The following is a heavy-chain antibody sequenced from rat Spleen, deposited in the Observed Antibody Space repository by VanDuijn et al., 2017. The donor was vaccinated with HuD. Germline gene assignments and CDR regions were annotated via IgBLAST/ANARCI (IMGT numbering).Heavy chain of an antibody. CDR3: ARSYGGYTSNWFPY. D-gene: IGHD1-11*01. CDR1: GFSLTSYG. J-gene: IGHJ3*01. Sequence: QVQMKETGPGLVQTTQTLSVTCTVSGFSLTSYGVHWVRQAPGKGLEWIAAILSGGSTYYNSALKSRLRISRDTSKSQVFLKMNSLQTDDTVIYFCARSYGGYTSNWFPYWGQGTLVTVSS. CDR2: ILSGGST. V-gene: IGHV2-77*01.